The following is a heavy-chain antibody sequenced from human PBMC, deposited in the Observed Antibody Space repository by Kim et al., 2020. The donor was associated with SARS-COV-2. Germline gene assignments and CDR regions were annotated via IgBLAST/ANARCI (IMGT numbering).Heavy chain of an antibody. J-gene: IGHJ5*02. V-gene: IGHV4-34*01. CDR3: ARGVLLWFGAHWFDP. CDR2: INHSGST. D-gene: IGHD3-10*01. CDR1: GGSFSGYY. Sequence: SETLSLTCAVYGGSFSGYYWSWIRQPPGKGLEWIGEINHSGSTNYNPSLKSRVTISVDTSKNQFSLKLSSVTAADTAVYYCARGVLLWFGAHWFDPWGKG.